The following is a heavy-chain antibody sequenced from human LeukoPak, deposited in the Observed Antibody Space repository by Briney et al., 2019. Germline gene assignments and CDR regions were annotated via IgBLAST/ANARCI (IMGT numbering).Heavy chain of an antibody. CDR1: GYNFPNYW. J-gene: IGHJ6*02. V-gene: IGHV5-51*01. D-gene: IGHD2-15*01. CDR2: IYPGDSET. Sequence: GESLKISCKGAGYNFPNYWIGWGRQMPGKGLEWMGIIYPGDSETRYSPSFQGQVTISADKSISTAYLQWSSLKASDTAMYYCARNDCSGGSCYNYYYYGMDVWGQGTTVTVSS. CDR3: ARNDCSGGSCYNYYYYGMDV.